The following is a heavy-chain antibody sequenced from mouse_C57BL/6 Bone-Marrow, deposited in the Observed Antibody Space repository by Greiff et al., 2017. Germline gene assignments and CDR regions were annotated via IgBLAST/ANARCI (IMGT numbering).Heavy chain of an antibody. Sequence: QVQLKQPGAELVKPGASVKMSCKASGYTFTSYWITWVKQRPGQGLEWMGDIYPTGGRTNYNEKFKSKAILTVDTSSNPAYLQLSSLTSEDSAVFYCARSGPLGRSFDYWGQGTTLTVSS. D-gene: IGHD4-1*01. J-gene: IGHJ2*01. V-gene: IGHV1-55*01. CDR2: IYPTGGRT. CDR1: GYTFTSYW. CDR3: ARSGPLGRSFDY.